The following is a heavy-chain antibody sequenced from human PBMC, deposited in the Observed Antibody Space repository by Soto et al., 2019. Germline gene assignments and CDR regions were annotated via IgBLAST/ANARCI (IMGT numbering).Heavy chain of an antibody. V-gene: IGHV3-30-3*01. J-gene: IGHJ4*02. CDR1: GFTFSSYA. Sequence: QVQLVESGGGVVQPGRSLRLSCAASGFTFSSYAMHWVRQAPGKGLEWVAVISYDGSNKYYADSVKGRFTISRDNSKNTLYLQMNSLRAEDTAVYYCARVVGYSGYDYLFGPKADWGQGTLVTVSS. CDR2: ISYDGSNK. CDR3: ARVVGYSGYDYLFGPKAD. D-gene: IGHD5-12*01.